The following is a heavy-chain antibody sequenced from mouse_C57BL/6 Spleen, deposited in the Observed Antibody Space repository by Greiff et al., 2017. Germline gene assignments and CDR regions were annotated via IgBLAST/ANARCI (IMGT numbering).Heavy chain of an antibody. J-gene: IGHJ4*01. CDR1: GFSLTSYG. D-gene: IGHD1-1*01. V-gene: IGHV2-5*01. CDR2: IWRGGST. Sequence: VKLQESGPGLVQPSQSLSITCTVSGFSLTSYGVHWVRQSPGKGLEWLGVIWRGGSTDYNAAFMSRLSITTDNSTSQVFFKMNSLQSDDTAIYYCAKRSSSYAMDYWGQGTSVTVSS. CDR3: AKRSSSYAMDY.